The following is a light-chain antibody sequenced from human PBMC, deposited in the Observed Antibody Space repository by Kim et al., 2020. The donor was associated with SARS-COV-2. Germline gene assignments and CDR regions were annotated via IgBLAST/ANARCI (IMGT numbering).Light chain of an antibody. CDR2: YDS. CDR1: NIGRKS. V-gene: IGLV3-21*04. CDR3: QVGGSSRDHRV. Sequence: SYELTQPPSVSVAPGKTARITCGGNNIGRKSVHWYQQKPGQAPVLVIYYDSDRPSGIPERFSGSNSGNTATLTGSRVEAVDEAEHYCQVGGSSRDHRVF. J-gene: IGLJ3*02.